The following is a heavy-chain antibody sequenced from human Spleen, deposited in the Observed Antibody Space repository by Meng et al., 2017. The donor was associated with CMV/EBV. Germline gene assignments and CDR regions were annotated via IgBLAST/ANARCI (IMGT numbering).Heavy chain of an antibody. Sequence: GSLRLSCTVSGGSVSSGSYYWSWIRQPPGKGLEWIGYIYYSGSTNYNPSLKSRVTISVDTSKNQFSLKLSSVTAADTAMYYCTKGETWNGMDVWGQGTTVTVSS. CDR2: IYYSGST. D-gene: IGHD3-3*01. J-gene: IGHJ6*02. CDR3: TKGETWNGMDV. CDR1: GGSVSSGSYY. V-gene: IGHV4-61*01.